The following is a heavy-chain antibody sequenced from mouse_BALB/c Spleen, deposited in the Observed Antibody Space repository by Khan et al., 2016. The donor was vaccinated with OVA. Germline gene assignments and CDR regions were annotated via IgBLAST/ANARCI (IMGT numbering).Heavy chain of an antibody. CDR3: ANGNYGWFAY. V-gene: IGHV5-9-1*01. Sequence: VELVESGGGLVKPGGSLKLSCAASGFTFSSFVMSWVRQTPEKRLEWVATISSAGSYTYYPDSVKGRFTISRDNAKNTLYLQMNSLRSEDMAIYYCANGNYGWFAYWGQGTLVTVSA. D-gene: IGHD2-1*01. CDR1: GFTFSSFV. J-gene: IGHJ3*01. CDR2: ISSAGSYT.